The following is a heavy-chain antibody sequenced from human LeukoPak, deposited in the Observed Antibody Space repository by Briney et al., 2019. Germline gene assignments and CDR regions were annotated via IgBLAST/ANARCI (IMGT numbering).Heavy chain of an antibody. CDR3: AKDHRPKGAFDY. V-gene: IGHV3-30*02. CDR1: GFTFSSYG. CDR2: IWYDGSNK. J-gene: IGHJ4*02. D-gene: IGHD6-6*01. Sequence: GGSLRLSCAASGFTFSSYGMHWVRQAPGKGLEWVAVIWYDGSNKYYADSVKGRFTISRDNSKNTLYLQMNSLRAEDTAVYYCAKDHRPKGAFDYWGQGTLVTVSS.